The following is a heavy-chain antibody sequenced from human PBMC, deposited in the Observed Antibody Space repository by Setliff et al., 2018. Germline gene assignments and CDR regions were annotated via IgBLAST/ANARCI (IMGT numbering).Heavy chain of an antibody. CDR2: INHSGST. J-gene: IGHJ5*02. Sequence: PSETLSLTCAVYGGSFSGYYWSWIRQPPGKGLEWIGEINHSGSTNYNPSLKSRVTISVDTSKNQFSLKLSSVTAADTAVYYCARRNGEKLDPWGQGTLVTVSS. CDR3: ARRNGEKLDP. V-gene: IGHV4-34*01. CDR1: GGSFSGYY.